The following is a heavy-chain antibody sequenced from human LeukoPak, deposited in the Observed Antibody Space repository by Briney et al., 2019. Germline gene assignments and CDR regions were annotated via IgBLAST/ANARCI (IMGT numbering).Heavy chain of an antibody. CDR2: IFYSGST. V-gene: IGHV4-59*02. D-gene: IGHD5-24*01. CDR1: GGSVSSYY. CDR3: ARGNGYNAY. Sequence: QPSETLSLTCSVSGGSVSSYYWSWIRQPPGKGLEWIGYIFYSGSTNYNPSLKSRLTMSVDTSKNHFSLRLSSVTAADTAVYYCARGNGYNAYWGQGTLVTVSS. J-gene: IGHJ4*02.